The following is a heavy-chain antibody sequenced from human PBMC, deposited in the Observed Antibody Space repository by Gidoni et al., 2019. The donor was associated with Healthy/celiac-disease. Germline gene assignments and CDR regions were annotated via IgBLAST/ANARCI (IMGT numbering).Heavy chain of an antibody. CDR2: IYHSGST. CDR1: GGSISSRNW. CDR3: ARDGSSSSHDAFDI. Sequence: QVQLQESGPGLVKPSGTLSLTCAVSGGSISSRNWWSWVRRPPGKGLEWIGEIYHSGSTNYNPSLKRRVTISVDKSKNQFSLKLSSVTAADTAVYYCARDGSSSSHDAFDIWGQGTMVTVSS. J-gene: IGHJ3*02. V-gene: IGHV4-4*02. D-gene: IGHD6-13*01.